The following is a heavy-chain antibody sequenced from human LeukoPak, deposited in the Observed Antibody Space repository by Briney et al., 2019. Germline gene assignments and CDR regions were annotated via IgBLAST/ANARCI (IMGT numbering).Heavy chain of an antibody. CDR3: AAPVGMDV. CDR2: ISYDGSNE. CDR1: GFTFSSYA. V-gene: IGHV3-30-3*01. J-gene: IGHJ6*02. Sequence: PGGSLRLSCAASGFTFSSYAMHWVRQAPGKGLEWVAVISYDGSNEYYADSVKGRFTISRDNSKNTLYLQMNSLRAEDTAVYYCAAPVGMDVWGQGTTVTVSS.